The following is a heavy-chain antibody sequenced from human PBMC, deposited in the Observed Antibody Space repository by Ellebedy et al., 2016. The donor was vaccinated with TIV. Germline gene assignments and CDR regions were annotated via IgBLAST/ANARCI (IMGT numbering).Heavy chain of an antibody. D-gene: IGHD3-3*01. CDR3: ASPGYYVPFDH. Sequence: GESLKISCAASGFSFNSYSMNWVRQAPGKGLEWVSTFYSGGSTNYADSVKGRFTISRHSSKNMLYLQMNALRLEDTAVYYCASPGYYVPFDHWGRGTLVTVSS. CDR2: FYSGGST. J-gene: IGHJ4*02. V-gene: IGHV3-53*04. CDR1: GFSFNSYS.